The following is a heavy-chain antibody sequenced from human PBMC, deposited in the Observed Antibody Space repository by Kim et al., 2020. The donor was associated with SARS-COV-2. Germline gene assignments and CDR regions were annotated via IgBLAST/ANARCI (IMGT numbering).Heavy chain of an antibody. CDR1: DFSVASGYY. D-gene: IGHD3-10*01. V-gene: IGHV4-38-2*02. J-gene: IGHJ5*01. CDR3: SRGKSGGRRGNLGPFDS. CDR2: IYHSGTT. Sequence: SETLSLTCTVSDFSVASGYYWAWIRQPPGEGLVWFGSIYHSGTTSYTPSLHSRLTMLVDTTKNHFSLKLTSVTAADTAVDYYSRGKSGGRRGNLGPFDS.